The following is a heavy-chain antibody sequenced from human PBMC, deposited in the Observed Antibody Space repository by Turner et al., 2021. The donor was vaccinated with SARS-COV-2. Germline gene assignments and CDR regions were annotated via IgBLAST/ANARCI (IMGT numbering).Heavy chain of an antibody. CDR1: GFTFSSYW. D-gene: IGHD3-22*01. V-gene: IGHV3-7*01. Sequence: EVQLVESGGGLVQPGGSLRLSCAASGFTFSSYWMSWVRQATGKGLEWVANIQQDGSEKYYVDSVKGRFTISRDNAKNSLYLQMNSLRAEDTAVYYCARDGLHYYDISAYPNLASDYWGQGTLVTVSS. CDR2: IQQDGSEK. J-gene: IGHJ4*02. CDR3: ARDGLHYYDISAYPNLASDY.